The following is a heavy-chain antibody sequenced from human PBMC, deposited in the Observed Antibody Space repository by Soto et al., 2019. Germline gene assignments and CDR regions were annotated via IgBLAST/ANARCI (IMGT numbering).Heavy chain of an antibody. CDR2: IYYSGST. D-gene: IGHD3-22*01. CDR3: ARQQDDSSLGVAFDI. J-gene: IGHJ3*02. Sequence: PSETLSLTCAVSGGSISSSSYYWGWIRQPPGKGLEWIGSIYYSGSTYYNPSLKSRVTISVDTSKNQFSLKLSSVTAADTAVYYCARQQDDSSLGVAFDIWGQGTMVTVSS. V-gene: IGHV4-39*01. CDR1: GGSISSSSYY.